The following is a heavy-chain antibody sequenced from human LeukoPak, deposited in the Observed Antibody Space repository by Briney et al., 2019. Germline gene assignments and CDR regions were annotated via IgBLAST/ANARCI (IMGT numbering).Heavy chain of an antibody. CDR3: ARTEASNSYYYYYYMDV. D-gene: IGHD4-11*01. CDR1: GGSISSYY. V-gene: IGHV4-59*01. CDR2: IYYSGST. J-gene: IGHJ6*03. Sequence: SSETLSLTCTVSGGSISSYYWSWIRQPPGKGLDWIGYIYYSGSTNYNPPLKSRVTISVDTSKNQFSLKLSSVTAADTAVYYCARTEASNSYYYYYYMDVWGKGTTVTVSS.